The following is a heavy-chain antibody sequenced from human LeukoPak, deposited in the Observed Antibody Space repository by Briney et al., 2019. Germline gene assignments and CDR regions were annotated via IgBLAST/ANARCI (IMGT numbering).Heavy chain of an antibody. CDR2: INHSGST. V-gene: IGHV4-34*01. CDR3: ARRGTRGLWFGELFFNY. D-gene: IGHD3-10*01. CDR1: GGSFSGYY. J-gene: IGHJ4*02. Sequence: SETLSLTCAVYGGSFSGYYWSWIRQPPGKGLEWIGEINHSGSTNYNPSLKSRVTISVDTSKNQFSLKLSSVTAADTAVYYCARRGTRGLWFGELFFNYWGQGTLVTVSS.